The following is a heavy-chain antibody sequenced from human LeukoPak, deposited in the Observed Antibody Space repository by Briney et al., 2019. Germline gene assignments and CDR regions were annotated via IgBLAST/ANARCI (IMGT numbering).Heavy chain of an antibody. V-gene: IGHV1-69*05. J-gene: IGHJ3*02. CDR2: ITPIFGTA. Sequence: SVKVSCKASGGTFSNFAISWVRQAPGQGLEWMGGITPIFGTAKYAQKVQGRAAMSIDESKSTAYMELSSLRSEDSAVYYCARQGGITVFGVAQPGGAFDIWGQGTMVTVSS. CDR1: GGTFSNFA. D-gene: IGHD3-3*01. CDR3: ARQGGITVFGVAQPGGAFDI.